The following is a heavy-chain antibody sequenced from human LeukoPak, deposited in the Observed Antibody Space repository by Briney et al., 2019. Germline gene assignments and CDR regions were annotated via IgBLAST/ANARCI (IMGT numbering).Heavy chain of an antibody. V-gene: IGHV1-18*01. J-gene: IGHJ5*02. CDR3: AREDVWGSYRYTGGSFDP. CDR1: GYTFTSYG. Sequence: ASVKVSCKASGYTFTSYGINWVRQAPGQGLEWMGWISAYNGNTNYAQNLQGRVTMTTDTSTTTAYMELSSLRSEDTAVYYCAREDVWGSYRYTGGSFDPWGQGTLVTVSS. D-gene: IGHD3-16*02. CDR2: ISAYNGNT.